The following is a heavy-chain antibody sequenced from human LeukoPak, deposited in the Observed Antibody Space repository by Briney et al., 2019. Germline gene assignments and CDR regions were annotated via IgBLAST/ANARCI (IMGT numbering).Heavy chain of an antibody. D-gene: IGHD1/OR15-1a*01. V-gene: IGHV3-21*01. CDR2: ISSSSYI. CDR3: ARGQRLEQDY. CDR1: GFTFSSCS. Sequence: GGSLRLSCAASGFTFSSCSMNWVRQAPGKGLEWVSSISSSSYIYYADSVKGRFTISRDNAKNSLYLQMNSLRAEDTAVYYCARGQRLEQDYWGQGTLVTVSS. J-gene: IGHJ4*02.